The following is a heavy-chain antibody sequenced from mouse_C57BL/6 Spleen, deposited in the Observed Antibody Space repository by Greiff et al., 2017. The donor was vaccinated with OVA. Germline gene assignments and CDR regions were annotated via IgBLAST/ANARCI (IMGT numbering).Heavy chain of an antibody. CDR1: GFTFSDYY. J-gene: IGHJ2*01. Sequence: DVQLVESGGGLVQPGGSLKLSCAASGFTFSDYYMYWVRQTPEKRLEWVAYISNGGGSTYYPDTVKGRFTISRDNAKNTLYLQMSRLKSEDTAMYYCARHGGYGGKNYFDYWGQGTTLSVSS. V-gene: IGHV5-12*01. CDR2: ISNGGGST. CDR3: ARHGGYGGKNYFDY. D-gene: IGHD2-2*01.